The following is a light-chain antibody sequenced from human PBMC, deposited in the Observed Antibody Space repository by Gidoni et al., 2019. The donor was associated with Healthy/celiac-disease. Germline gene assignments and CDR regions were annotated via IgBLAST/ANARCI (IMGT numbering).Light chain of an antibody. V-gene: IGKV1-6*01. CDR1: QGIRND. CDR2: AAS. J-gene: IGKJ1*01. Sequence: AIQMTQSPSSLSASVGDRVTITCRASQGIRNDLGWYQQKPGKAPKLLIYAASSLQSGVPSRFSGSGSGTDFTLTISSLQPEDFATYYCRQDYNYPLTFGQXTKVEIK. CDR3: RQDYNYPLT.